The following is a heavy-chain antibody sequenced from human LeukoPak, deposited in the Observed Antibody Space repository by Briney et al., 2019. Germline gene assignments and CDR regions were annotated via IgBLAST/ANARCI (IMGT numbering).Heavy chain of an antibody. CDR1: GYTFTIYG. CDR2: ISAYNGNT. D-gene: IGHD1-14*01. J-gene: IGHJ4*02. CDR3: ARVDRERRSPGKFDY. Sequence: ASVTVSFKASGYTFTIYGISWVRQAPGQGREWMGWISAYNGNTNYAQKLQGRVTMTTDTSTSTAYMELRSLRSDDTAVYYCARVDRERRSPGKFDYWGQGTLVTVSS. V-gene: IGHV1-18*01.